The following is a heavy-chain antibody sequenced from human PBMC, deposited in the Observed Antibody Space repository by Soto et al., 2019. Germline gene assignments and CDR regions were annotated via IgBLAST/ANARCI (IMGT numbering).Heavy chain of an antibody. CDR1: GFSLSTSGVG. CDR3: AHIAAFSNGGDYYYYYYMDV. Sequence: SGPTLVKPTPTLTLTCTFSGFSLSTSGVGVGWIRQPPGKALEWLALIYWDDDKRYSPSLKSRLTITKDTSKNQVVLTMTNMDPVETATYYCAHIAAFSNGGDYYYYYYMDVWGKGTTVTVSS. D-gene: IGHD6-6*01. CDR2: IYWDDDK. J-gene: IGHJ6*03. V-gene: IGHV2-5*02.